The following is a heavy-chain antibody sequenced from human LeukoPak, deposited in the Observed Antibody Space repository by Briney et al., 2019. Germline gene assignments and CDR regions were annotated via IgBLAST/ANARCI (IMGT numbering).Heavy chain of an antibody. D-gene: IGHD6-25*01. CDR3: ARHGSGLDS. V-gene: IGHV1-2*02. CDR1: GYIFTDSY. CDR2: INPNSGGT. J-gene: IGHJ4*02. Sequence: ASVKVSCKASGYIFTDSYLHWVRQAPGQGLEWMGWINPNSGGTNYAQKYQTRVIMTRDTSISMVYMELSRLTSDDTAVYYCARHGSGLDSWGQGTLITASS.